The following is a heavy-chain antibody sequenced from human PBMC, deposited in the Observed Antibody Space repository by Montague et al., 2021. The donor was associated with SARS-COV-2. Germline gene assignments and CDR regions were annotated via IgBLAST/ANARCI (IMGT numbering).Heavy chain of an antibody. CDR2: IYYSGST. D-gene: IGHD6-6*01. CDR1: GGSISSYY. J-gene: IGHJ4*02. V-gene: IGHV4-59*01. CDR3: ARGREYSSSAGFDY. Sequence: SETLSLTCTVSGGSISSYYWRWIRQPPGKGLEWIGYIYYSGSTNYNPSLKSRVTISVDTSKNQFSLKLSSVTAADTAVYYCARGREYSSSAGFDYWGQGTLVTVSS.